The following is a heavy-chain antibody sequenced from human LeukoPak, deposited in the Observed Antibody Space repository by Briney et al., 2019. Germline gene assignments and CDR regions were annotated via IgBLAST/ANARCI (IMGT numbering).Heavy chain of an antibody. CDR3: AKGPRRWFGELLFFDY. D-gene: IGHD3-10*01. J-gene: IGHJ4*02. Sequence: GGFLRLSCAASGFTFSSYAMSWVRQAPGKGLEWVSAISGSGGSTYYADSVKGRFTISRDNSKNTLYLQMNSLRAEDTAVYYCAKGPRRWFGELLFFDYWGQGTLVTVSS. CDR2: ISGSGGST. V-gene: IGHV3-23*01. CDR1: GFTFSSYA.